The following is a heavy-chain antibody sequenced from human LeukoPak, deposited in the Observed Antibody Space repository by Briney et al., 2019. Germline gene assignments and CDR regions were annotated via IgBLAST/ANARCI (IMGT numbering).Heavy chain of an antibody. D-gene: IGHD5-18*01. CDR2: IIPILGIA. V-gene: IGHV1-69*04. CDR1: GGTFSSYA. CDR3: ARVDTAMVIDY. J-gene: IGHJ4*02. Sequence: SVKVSCKASGGTFSSYAISWVRQAPGQGLEWMGRIIPILGIANYAQKFQGRVTITADKSTSTAYMELSSLRSEDTAGYYCARVDTAMVIDYWGQGTLVTVSS.